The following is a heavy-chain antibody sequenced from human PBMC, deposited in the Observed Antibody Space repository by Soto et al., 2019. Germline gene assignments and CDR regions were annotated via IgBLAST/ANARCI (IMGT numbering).Heavy chain of an antibody. CDR2: IYYSGST. CDR1: GGSISSGGYY. D-gene: IGHD6-13*01. Sequence: TLSLTCTVPGGSISSGGYYWSWIRQHPGKGLEWIGYIYYSGSTYYNPSLKSRVTISVDTSKNQFSLKLSSVTAADTAVYYCARVEQQLVLFAFDIWGQGTMVTVSS. CDR3: ARVEQQLVLFAFDI. V-gene: IGHV4-31*03. J-gene: IGHJ3*02.